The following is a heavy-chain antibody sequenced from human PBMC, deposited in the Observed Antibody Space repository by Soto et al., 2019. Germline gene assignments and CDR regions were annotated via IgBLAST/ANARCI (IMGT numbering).Heavy chain of an antibody. CDR2: IIPICGAA. V-gene: IGHV1-69*13. CDR1: GGTFSSYS. D-gene: IGHD2-2*02. CDR3: ARNIVVVPAVIGGVPQSYGMDV. Sequence: AASVKVSCKASGGTFSSYSISWVRQAPGQGLEWMGGIIPICGAANYAQKFQGRVTTTADECTSTAYMELSSLRSEDTAVYYCARNIVVVPAVIGGVPQSYGMDVWGQGTTVTVSS. J-gene: IGHJ6*02.